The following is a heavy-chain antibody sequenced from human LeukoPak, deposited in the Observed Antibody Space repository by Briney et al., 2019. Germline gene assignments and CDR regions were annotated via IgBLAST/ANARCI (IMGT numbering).Heavy chain of an antibody. CDR2: IWYGGSNK. Sequence: GGSLRLSCAASGFTFSSYGMLWVRQAPGKGLEGVAVIWYGGSNKYYAASVEGRFTISRDNSKNTLYLQMNSLRAEDTAVYYCARDHPRLRAFDYWGQGTLDTVSS. V-gene: IGHV3-33*01. CDR1: GFTFSSYG. J-gene: IGHJ4*02. CDR3: ARDHPRLRAFDY. D-gene: IGHD4-17*01.